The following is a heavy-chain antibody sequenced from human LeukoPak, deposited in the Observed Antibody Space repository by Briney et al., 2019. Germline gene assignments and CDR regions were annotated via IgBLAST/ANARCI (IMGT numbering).Heavy chain of an antibody. CDR1: GFTFSTYT. Sequence: GGSLRLSCAASGFTFSTYTMNWVRQAPGKGLEWVSSITSSGNYKYYGDPVKGRFTISRDNAKNSLYLEMNSLRVEDTAVCYCARGEQWLGFGIWGQGTMVTVSS. D-gene: IGHD6-19*01. J-gene: IGHJ3*02. V-gene: IGHV3-21*01. CDR2: ITSSGNYK. CDR3: ARGEQWLGFGI.